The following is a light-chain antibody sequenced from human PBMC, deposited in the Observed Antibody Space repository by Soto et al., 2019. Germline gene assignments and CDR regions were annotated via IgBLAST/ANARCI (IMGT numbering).Light chain of an antibody. CDR2: GAS. Sequence: EIVLTQSPATLSLSPGERATLSCGASQSVDRNYLAWYQQKPGLAPRLLIYGASSRATGIPDRFSGSGSGTDFNLTISRLEPEDFAVYYCQQYGSSRKTFGPGTRVEIK. CDR1: QSVDRNY. J-gene: IGKJ1*01. CDR3: QQYGSSRKT. V-gene: IGKV3D-20*01.